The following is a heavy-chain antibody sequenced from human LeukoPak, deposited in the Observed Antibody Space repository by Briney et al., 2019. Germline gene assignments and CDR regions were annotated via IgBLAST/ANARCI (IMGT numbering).Heavy chain of an antibody. CDR2: INPAGGST. Sequence: VASVKVSCKASGYTFTNYYIHWVRQAPGQGLEWMGIINPAGGSTGYAQKFQGRVTMARDTSTSTVYMELSSLRSEDTAVYYCARYNGDLTGGFDYWGQGTLVTVSS. J-gene: IGHJ4*02. V-gene: IGHV1-46*01. CDR3: ARYNGDLTGGFDY. CDR1: GYTFTNYY. D-gene: IGHD4-17*01.